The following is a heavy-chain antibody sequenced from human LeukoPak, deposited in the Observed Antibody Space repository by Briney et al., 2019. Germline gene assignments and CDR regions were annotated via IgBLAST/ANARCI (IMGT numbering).Heavy chain of an antibody. CDR2: IYTGGST. J-gene: IGHJ4*02. CDR1: GGSINSYF. Sequence: SETLSLTCTVSGGSINSYFWTWIRQPAGKGLEWIGRIYTGGSTNYNPSLKSRVTISVDRSKNQFSLKLSSVTAADTAVYYCARTRTTGTIYFDYWGQGTLVTVSS. CDR3: ARTRTTGTIYFDY. D-gene: IGHD1-1*01. V-gene: IGHV4-4*07.